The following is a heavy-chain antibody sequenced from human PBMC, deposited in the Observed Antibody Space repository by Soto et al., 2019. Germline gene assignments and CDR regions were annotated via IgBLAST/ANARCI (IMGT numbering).Heavy chain of an antibody. CDR1: GFTVSSNY. J-gene: IGHJ4*02. D-gene: IGHD3-22*01. CDR3: AREGSTYYYDRAFDY. CDR2: IYSGGST. V-gene: IGHV3-66*01. Sequence: EVQLVESGGGLVQPGGSLRLSCAASGFTVSSNYMSWVRQAPGKGLEWVSVIYSGGSTYYADSVKGRFTISRDNSKNTLYLQMNGLRAEDTAVYYCAREGSTYYYDRAFDYWGQGTLVTVSS.